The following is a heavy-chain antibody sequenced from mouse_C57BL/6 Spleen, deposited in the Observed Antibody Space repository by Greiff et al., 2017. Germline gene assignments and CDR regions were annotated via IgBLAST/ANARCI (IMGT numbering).Heavy chain of an antibody. CDR3: ARSSSYGNLDY. J-gene: IGHJ2*01. D-gene: IGHD2-10*01. CDR2: INYDGSST. Sequence: EVMLVESEGGLVQPGSSMKLSCTASGFTFSDYYMAWVRQVPEKGLEWVANINYDGSSTYYLDYLKSRFIISRDNAKNILYLQMSSLKSEDTATYYCARSSSYGNLDYWGQGTTLTVSS. CDR1: GFTFSDYY. V-gene: IGHV5-16*01.